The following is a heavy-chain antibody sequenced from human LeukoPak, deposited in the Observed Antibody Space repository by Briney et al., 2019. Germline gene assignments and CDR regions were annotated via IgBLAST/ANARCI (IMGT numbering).Heavy chain of an antibody. V-gene: IGHV1-69*04. J-gene: IGHJ6*02. D-gene: IGHD2-21*02. CDR2: IIPILGIA. CDR1: GGTFSSYA. Sequence: SVKVSCKASGGTFSSYAISWVRQPPGQGREWMGRIIPILGIANYAQKFQGRVTITADKSTSTAYMELSSLRSEDTAVYYCARGGGGDWMTYYYYGMDVWGQGTTVTVSS. CDR3: ARGGGGDWMTYYYYGMDV.